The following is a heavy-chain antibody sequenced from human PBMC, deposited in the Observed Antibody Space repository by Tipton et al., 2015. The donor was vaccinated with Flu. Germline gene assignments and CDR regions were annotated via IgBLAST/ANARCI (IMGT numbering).Heavy chain of an antibody. D-gene: IGHD3-16*01. CDR2: LFRDGTI. Sequence: SLRLSCILSGLTVRSNYMNWVRQAPGKGLEWVSVLFRDGTIHYADSVRGRFTISRDDSENTLYPQMTSLSAEDTGVYYCVRDGNFAYVAFDYWGQGTLVTVSS. V-gene: IGHV3-66*02. CDR1: GLTVRSNY. CDR3: VRDGNFAYVAFDY. J-gene: IGHJ4*02.